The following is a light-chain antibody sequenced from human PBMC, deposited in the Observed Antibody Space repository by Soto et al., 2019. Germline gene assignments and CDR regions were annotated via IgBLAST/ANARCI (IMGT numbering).Light chain of an antibody. V-gene: IGKV1-39*01. J-gene: IGKJ3*01. CDR1: QSISRD. CDR2: SAV. Sequence: DIPMTQSPSSLSASVGDRVTITCRASQSISRDLNWYQQKPGKTPKLLIYSAVNLQTGVPSRFTGDGYGTAFTLIISPLQPEDFATYYCQQSYTAPRVTFGPGTKVNI. CDR3: QQSYTAPRVT.